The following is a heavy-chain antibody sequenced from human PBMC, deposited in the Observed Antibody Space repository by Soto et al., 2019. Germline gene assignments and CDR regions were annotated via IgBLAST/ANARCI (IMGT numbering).Heavy chain of an antibody. D-gene: IGHD4-4*01. V-gene: IGHV4-34*01. CDR2: INHSGST. Sequence: SETLSLICAVYGGSFSGYYWSWIRQPPGKGLEWIGEINHSGSTNYNPSLKSRVTISVDTSKNQFSLKLSSVTAADTAVYYCARGQEPSNSFDYWGQGTLVTFSS. CDR1: GGSFSGYY. CDR3: ARGQEPSNSFDY. J-gene: IGHJ4*02.